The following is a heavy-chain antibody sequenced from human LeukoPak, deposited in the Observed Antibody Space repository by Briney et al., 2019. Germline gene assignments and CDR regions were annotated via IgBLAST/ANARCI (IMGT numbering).Heavy chain of an antibody. CDR3: ARDGTPYCSSTSCYTGY. Sequence: ASVKVSCKASGYTFTSYGISWVRQAPGQGLEWMGWISAYSGNTNYAQELQGRVTMTTDTSTSTAYMELRSLRSDDTAVYYCARDGTPYCSSTSCYTGYWGQGTLVTVSS. CDR2: ISAYSGNT. J-gene: IGHJ4*02. V-gene: IGHV1-18*01. D-gene: IGHD2-2*02. CDR1: GYTFTSYG.